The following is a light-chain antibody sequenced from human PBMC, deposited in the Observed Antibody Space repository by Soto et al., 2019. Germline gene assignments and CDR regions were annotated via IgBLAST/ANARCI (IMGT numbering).Light chain of an antibody. V-gene: IGLV2-11*01. CDR2: DVS. CDR3: NSYTSNNTYV. J-gene: IGLJ1*01. Sequence: QSALTQPRSVSGSPGQSVTISCTGTSSDVGGYNHVSWYQQHPGKAPKLIIYDVSNRPSGVSNRFSGSKSGNTASLTISGLRAEDEADYYCNSYTSNNTYVFGTGTKLTVL. CDR1: SSDVGGYNH.